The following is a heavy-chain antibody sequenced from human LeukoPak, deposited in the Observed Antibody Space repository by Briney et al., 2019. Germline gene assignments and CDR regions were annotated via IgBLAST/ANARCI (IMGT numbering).Heavy chain of an antibody. CDR3: AREFKSGYGMWA. D-gene: IGHD5-18*01. Sequence: GGSLRLSCAASGFTFSDYDMNWVRQAPGKGLEWVSSISSSSIYVSYADSVKGRYTISRDNAENSLHLQMNSLRADDTAVYYCAREFKSGYGMWAWGQGTLVTVSS. J-gene: IGHJ5*02. CDR1: GFTFSDYD. CDR2: ISSSSIYV. V-gene: IGHV3-21*01.